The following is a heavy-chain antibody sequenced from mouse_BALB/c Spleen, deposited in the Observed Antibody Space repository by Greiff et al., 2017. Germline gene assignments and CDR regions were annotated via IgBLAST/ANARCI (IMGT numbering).Heavy chain of an antibody. D-gene: IGHD3-2*02. Sequence: EVKLVESGGGLVQPGGSMKLSCVASGFTFSNYWMNWVRQSPEKGLEWVAEIRLKSNNYATHYAESVKGRFTISRDDSKSSVYLQMNNLRAEDTGIYYCTREAGYAMDYWGQGTSVTVSS. V-gene: IGHV6-6*02. CDR2: IRLKSNNYAT. CDR3: TREAGYAMDY. CDR1: GFTFSNYW. J-gene: IGHJ4*01.